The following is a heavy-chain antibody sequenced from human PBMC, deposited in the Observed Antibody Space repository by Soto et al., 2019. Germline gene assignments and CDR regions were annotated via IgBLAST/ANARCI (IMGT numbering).Heavy chain of an antibody. Sequence: GGSLRLSCAASGFTFSSYAMSWVRQAPGKGLEWVSAISGSGGSTYYADSVKGRFTISRDNSKNTLYLQMNSLRAEDTAVYYCAKDRVYSNYGEAIDYWGQGTLVTVSS. CDR1: GFTFSSYA. CDR3: AKDRVYSNYGEAIDY. V-gene: IGHV3-23*01. CDR2: ISGSGGST. D-gene: IGHD4-4*01. J-gene: IGHJ4*02.